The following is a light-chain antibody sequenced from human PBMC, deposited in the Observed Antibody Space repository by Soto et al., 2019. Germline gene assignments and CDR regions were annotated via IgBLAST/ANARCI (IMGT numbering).Light chain of an antibody. V-gene: IGKV3-20*01. Sequence: EIVLTQSPGTLSLSPGERATLSCSASQSVTSSYLAWYQQKPGQAPRLLIYGASSRATGIPDRFGGSGSGTDFTLTISRLEPEDFAVYYCQRYGTSPPLTFGGGTKMDIK. CDR2: GAS. J-gene: IGKJ4*01. CDR1: QSVTSSY. CDR3: QRYGTSPPLT.